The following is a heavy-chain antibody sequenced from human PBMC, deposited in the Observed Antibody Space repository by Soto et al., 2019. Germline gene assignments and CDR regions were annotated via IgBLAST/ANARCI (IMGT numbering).Heavy chain of an antibody. V-gene: IGHV1-18*01. J-gene: IGHJ3*02. CDR2: ISAYNGNT. Sequence: ASVKVSCKASGYTFTSYGISWLRQSPGQGLEWMGWISAYNGNTNYAQKLQGRVTMTTDTSTSTAYMELRSLRSDDTAVYYCAREEVNDFWSADAFDIWGQGTMVTVSS. CDR1: GYTFTSYG. D-gene: IGHD3-3*01. CDR3: AREEVNDFWSADAFDI.